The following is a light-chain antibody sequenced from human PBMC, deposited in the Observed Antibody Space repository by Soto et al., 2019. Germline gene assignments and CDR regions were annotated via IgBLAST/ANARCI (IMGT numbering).Light chain of an antibody. CDR1: QSVSIY. CDR3: QQYGSSPRT. Sequence: EIVLTQSPATPSLSPGERATLSCRASQSVSIYLAWYQQKPGQAPTLLIYGASIRAAGIPDRFSGSGSGTDFTLTIRRLEPDDFAVYYCQQYGSSPRTFGQGTKVDI. V-gene: IGKV3-20*01. J-gene: IGKJ1*01. CDR2: GAS.